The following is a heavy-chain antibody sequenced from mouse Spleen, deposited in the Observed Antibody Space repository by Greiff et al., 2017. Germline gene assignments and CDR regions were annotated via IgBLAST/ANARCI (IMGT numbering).Heavy chain of an antibody. D-gene: IGHD2-14*01. CDR3: ARDYYRYDGYAMDY. CDR2: IYPGSGNT. J-gene: IGHJ4*01. Sequence: VKLVESGAELVRPGASVKLSCKASGYTFTDYYINWVKQRPGQGLEWIARIYPGSGNTYYNEKFKGKATLTAEKSSSTAYMQLSSLTSEDSAVYFCARDYYRYDGYAMDYWGQGTSVTVSS. V-gene: IGHV1-76*01. CDR1: GYTFTDYY.